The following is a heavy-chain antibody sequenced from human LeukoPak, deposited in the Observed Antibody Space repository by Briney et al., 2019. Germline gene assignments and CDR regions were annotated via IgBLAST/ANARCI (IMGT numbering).Heavy chain of an antibody. CDR1: GFTFSSYVSSYA. CDR2: ISDSGGST. J-gene: IGHJ4*02. Sequence: GGSLRLSCAASGFTFSSYVSSYAMSWVRQAPGKGLEWVSSISDSGGSTYYADSVKGRFTISRDNSKNKQYLQMNSLRAEDTAVYYCARGSEDYDSSGYYYDLGDYWGQGTLVTVSS. D-gene: IGHD3-22*01. CDR3: ARGSEDYDSSGYYYDLGDY. V-gene: IGHV3-23*01.